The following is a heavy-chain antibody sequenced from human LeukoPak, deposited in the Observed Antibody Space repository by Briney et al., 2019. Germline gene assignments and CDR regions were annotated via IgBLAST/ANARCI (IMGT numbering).Heavy chain of an antibody. V-gene: IGHV3-30*04. CDR3: ARDHERSWYSSDY. D-gene: IGHD6-13*01. Sequence: AGGSLRLSCAASGFTFSSYAMHWVRQAPGKGLEWVAVISYDGSNKYYADSVKGRFTISRDNSKNTLYLQMNSLRAEDTAVYYCARDHERSWYSSDYWGQGTLVTVSS. J-gene: IGHJ4*02. CDR1: GFTFSSYA. CDR2: ISYDGSNK.